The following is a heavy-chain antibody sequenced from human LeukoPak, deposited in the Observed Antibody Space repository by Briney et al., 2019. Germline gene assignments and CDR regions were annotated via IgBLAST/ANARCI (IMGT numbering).Heavy chain of an antibody. CDR1: GGSISSYY. J-gene: IGHJ4*02. CDR3: ARVPTPRGYDFWSGYYTGNYFDY. CDR2: INHSGST. V-gene: IGHV4-34*01. Sequence: SDTLSLTCSVSGGSISSYYWSWIRQPADKGLEWIGEINHSGSTNYNPSLKSRVTISVDTSKNQFSLKLSSVTAADTAVYYCARVPTPRGYDFWSGYYTGNYFDYWGQGTLVTVSS. D-gene: IGHD3-3*01.